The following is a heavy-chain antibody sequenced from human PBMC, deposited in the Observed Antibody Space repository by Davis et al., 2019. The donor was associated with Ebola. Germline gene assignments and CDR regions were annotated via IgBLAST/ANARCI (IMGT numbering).Heavy chain of an antibody. CDR2: IIPIFGTA. CDR1: GGTFSSYA. CDR3: ARAPIAAAGSLYFQH. D-gene: IGHD6-13*01. J-gene: IGHJ1*01. Sequence: SVKVSCKASGGTFSSYAISWVRQAPGQGLEWMGGIIPIFGTANYAQKFQGRVTITADESTSTAYMELSSLRSEDTAVYYCARAPIAAAGSLYFQHWGQGTLVTVSS. V-gene: IGHV1-69*13.